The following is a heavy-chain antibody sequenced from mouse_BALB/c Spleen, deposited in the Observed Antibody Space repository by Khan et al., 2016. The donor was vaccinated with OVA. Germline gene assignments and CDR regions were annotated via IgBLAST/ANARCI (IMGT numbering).Heavy chain of an antibody. CDR1: GFSLTTYG. J-gene: IGHJ4*01. Sequence: VQLEESGPGLVAPSQSLSITCTVSGFSLTTYGVHWVRQPPGKGLEWLVVIWSDGSTNYNSDLKSRLSISKDNSKSQVFLKMNSLQTDDTAMYYCARWFDGYSSLYAMDYWGQGTSGTVSS. CDR2: IWSDGST. V-gene: IGHV2-6*02. D-gene: IGHD2-3*01. CDR3: ARWFDGYSSLYAMDY.